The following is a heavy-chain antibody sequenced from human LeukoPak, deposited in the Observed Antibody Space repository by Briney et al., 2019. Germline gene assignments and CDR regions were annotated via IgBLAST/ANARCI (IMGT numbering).Heavy chain of an antibody. CDR2: IYYSGGT. Sequence: SETLSLTCTVSDGSISSSSYYWGWIRQPPGKGLEWIGSIYYSGGTYYNPSLRSRVTISVDTSKNQFSLKLSSVTAADTAVYFCARRPSYGSGRLFDYWGQGTLVSVSS. J-gene: IGHJ4*02. V-gene: IGHV4-39*01. CDR3: ARRPSYGSGRLFDY. CDR1: DGSISSSSYY. D-gene: IGHD3-10*01.